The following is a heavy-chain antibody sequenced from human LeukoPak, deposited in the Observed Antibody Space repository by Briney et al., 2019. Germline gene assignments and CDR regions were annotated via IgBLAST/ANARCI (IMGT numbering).Heavy chain of an antibody. CDR3: ARGFDSSGRDY. CDR2: INRDGSST. CDR1: GGSISSSYW. D-gene: IGHD3-22*01. Sequence: KPSETLSLTRTVSGGSISSSYWMHWVRQAPGKGLVWVSRINRDGSSTSYADSVKGRFTISRDNAKNTLYLQMNSLRAEDTAVYYCARGFDSSGRDYWGQGALVTVSS. J-gene: IGHJ4*02. V-gene: IGHV3-74*01.